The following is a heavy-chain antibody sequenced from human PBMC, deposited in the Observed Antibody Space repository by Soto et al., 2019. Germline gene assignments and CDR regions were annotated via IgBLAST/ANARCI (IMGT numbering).Heavy chain of an antibody. D-gene: IGHD2-21*01. CDR1: GGSISSGDYY. CDR3: ARHLLFPTDAFDI. Sequence: PSETLSLTCTVSGGSISSGDYYWSWIRQPPGKGLEWIGEINHSGSTNYNPSLKSRVTISVDTSKNQFSLKLSSVTAADTAVYYCARHLLFPTDAFDIWGQGTMVTVSS. CDR2: INHSGST. V-gene: IGHV4-61*08. J-gene: IGHJ3*02.